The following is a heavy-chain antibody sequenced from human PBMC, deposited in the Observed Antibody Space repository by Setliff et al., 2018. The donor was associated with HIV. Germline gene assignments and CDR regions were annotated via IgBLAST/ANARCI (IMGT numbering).Heavy chain of an antibody. CDR2: IYYSGNT. J-gene: IGHJ3*02. V-gene: IGHV4-39*07. CDR1: GGSISSSRYY. CDR3: ARALRLLSRGSGSHHAFDI. D-gene: IGHD3-10*01. Sequence: PSETLSLTCTVSGGSISSSRYYWGWIRQPPGMGLEWIGSIYYSGNTDYNPSLKSRVTISVDTSKNQFSLKLSTVTAADTAVYYCARALRLLSRGSGSHHAFDIWGQGTMVTVSS.